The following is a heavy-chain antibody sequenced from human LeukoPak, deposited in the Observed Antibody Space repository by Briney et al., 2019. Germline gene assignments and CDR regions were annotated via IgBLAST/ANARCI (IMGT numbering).Heavy chain of an antibody. Sequence: ASVKVSCKASGYTFTGYYMHWVRQAPGQGLEWMGWINPNSGGTNYAQKFQGRVTMTRDTSISTAYMELGRLRSDDTAVYYCARWAVPGIFGVAAKGSFDYWGQGTLVTVSS. J-gene: IGHJ4*02. CDR1: GYTFTGYY. V-gene: IGHV1-2*02. CDR3: ARWAVPGIFGVAAKGSFDY. CDR2: INPNSGGT. D-gene: IGHD3-3*01.